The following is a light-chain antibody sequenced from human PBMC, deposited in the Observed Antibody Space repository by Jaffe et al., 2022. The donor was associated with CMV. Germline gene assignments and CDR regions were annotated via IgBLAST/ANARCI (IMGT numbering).Light chain of an antibody. J-gene: IGKJ5*01. Sequence: EVVLTQSPATLSLSLGERATLSCRASQSVGGELVWYQQKPGQAPRLLIYDVSNRATGIPTRFSGSGYGTDFTLTISSLEPEDFALYHCHQRNSWPITFGQGTRLEIK. CDR1: QSVGGE. CDR2: DVS. V-gene: IGKV3-11*01. CDR3: HQRNSWPIT.